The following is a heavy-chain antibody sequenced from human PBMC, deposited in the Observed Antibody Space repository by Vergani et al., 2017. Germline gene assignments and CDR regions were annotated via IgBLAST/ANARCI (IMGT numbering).Heavy chain of an antibody. CDR3: VRGITMIVVVTSEGSWFDP. D-gene: IGHD3-22*01. CDR2: IYYNGGT. CDR1: GGSISSGDYY. V-gene: IGHV4-30-4*08. Sequence: QVQLQESGPGLVKPSQTLSLTCTVSGGSISSGDYYWSWIRQPPGKGLEWIGYIYYNGGTYYNPSLKSRVTISVDTSKNQFSLKLSSVTAADTAVYDCVRGITMIVVVTSEGSWFDPWGQGTLVTVSS. J-gene: IGHJ5*02.